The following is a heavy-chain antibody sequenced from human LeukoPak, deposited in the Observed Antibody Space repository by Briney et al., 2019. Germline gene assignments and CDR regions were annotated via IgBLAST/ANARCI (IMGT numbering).Heavy chain of an antibody. CDR3: ARDYLPTRDFWSGYYYYYYYYMDV. CDR2: ISAYNGNT. CDR1: GYTFTSYG. J-gene: IGHJ6*03. D-gene: IGHD3-3*01. V-gene: IGHV1-18*01. Sequence: ASVKVSCKASGYTFTSYGISWVRRAPGQGLEWMGWISAYNGNTNYAQKLQGRVTMTTDTSTSTAYMELRSLRSDDTAVYYCARDYLPTRDFWSGYYYYYYYYMDVWGKGTTVTVSS.